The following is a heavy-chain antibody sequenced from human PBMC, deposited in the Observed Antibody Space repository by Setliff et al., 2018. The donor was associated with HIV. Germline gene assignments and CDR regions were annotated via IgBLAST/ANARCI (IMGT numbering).Heavy chain of an antibody. CDR2: IYTTGST. CDR1: GGSISSYY. D-gene: IGHD1-7*01. Sequence: SETLSLTCTVSGGSISSYYWSWIRQPPGKGLEWIGYIYTTGSTNYNPSLKSRVTMSVDPSKNQFSLKLSSVTAADTAVYYCAKRAVQDGTVTSSNWFESWGQGTLVTVSS. J-gene: IGHJ5*01. V-gene: IGHV4-4*09. CDR3: AKRAVQDGTVTSSNWFES.